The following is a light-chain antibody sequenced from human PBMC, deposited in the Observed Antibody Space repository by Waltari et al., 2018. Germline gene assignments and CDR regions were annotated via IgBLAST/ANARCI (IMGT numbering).Light chain of an antibody. CDR3: QSYDTSLSVV. J-gene: IGLJ3*02. CDR2: GSS. V-gene: IGLV1-40*01. CDR1: GSNIRARYD. Sequence: QSLLTPPPSVSGAPGQRVTISCPGLGSNIRARYDVHWYQQPPRAAPKLLIYGSSSRPLGVPDRFFGSTSGTSASLAITGLQAEDEADYYCQSYDTSLSVVFGGGTKLTVL.